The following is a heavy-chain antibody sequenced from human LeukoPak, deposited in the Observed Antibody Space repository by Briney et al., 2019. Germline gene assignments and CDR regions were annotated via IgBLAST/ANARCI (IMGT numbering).Heavy chain of an antibody. Sequence: SETLSLTCTVSGGAISSYCWSWIRQPPGKGLEWIGYIYYSGSTNYNPSLMSPVTISVDTSKNQFSLKLSSVTAADTAVYYCARGAEGYYYYGMEVWGEGTTVTVSS. CDR2: IYYSGST. CDR1: GGAISSYC. J-gene: IGHJ6*04. CDR3: ARGAEGYYYYGMEV. V-gene: IGHV4-59*01. D-gene: IGHD1-26*01.